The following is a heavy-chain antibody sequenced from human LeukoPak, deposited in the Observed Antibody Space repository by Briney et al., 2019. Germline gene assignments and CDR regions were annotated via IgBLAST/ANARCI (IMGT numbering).Heavy chain of an antibody. CDR3: ARAPHYYDSSGYYAY. CDR2: INQDGSQK. V-gene: IGHV3-7*01. J-gene: IGHJ4*02. D-gene: IGHD3-22*01. CDR1: GFTFSTYW. Sequence: GGSLRLSCGASGFTFSTYWMSWVRQAPGKGLEWVASINQDGSQKYYVDSVKGRFTISRDNAKNSLYLQMNSLRAEDTAVYYCARAPHYYDSSGYYAYWGQGTLVTVSS.